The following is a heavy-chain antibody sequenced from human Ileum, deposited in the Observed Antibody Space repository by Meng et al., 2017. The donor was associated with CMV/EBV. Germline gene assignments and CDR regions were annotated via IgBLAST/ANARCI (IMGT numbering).Heavy chain of an antibody. CDR1: GFTFSVFA. V-gene: IGHV3-23*01. CDR2: ISGGGTST. CDR3: AKASSNFPYYSMDV. Sequence: GGSLRLSCAASGFTFSVFAMHWVRQAPGKGLEWVSAISGGGTSTYYADSVKGRFTISRDNSNNALFLQLSSLRADDTALYYCAKASSNFPYYSMDVWGQGTLVTVSS. J-gene: IGHJ6*02. D-gene: IGHD4-11*01.